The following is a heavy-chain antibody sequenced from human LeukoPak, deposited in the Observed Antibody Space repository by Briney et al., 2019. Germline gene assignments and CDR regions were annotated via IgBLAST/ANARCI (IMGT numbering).Heavy chain of an antibody. CDR3: AKTGLRLGELSSTFALYYFDY. J-gene: IGHJ4*02. CDR1: GFTFSSYA. V-gene: IGHV3-23*01. CDR2: ISGSGGST. D-gene: IGHD3-16*02. Sequence: GGSLRLSCAASGFTFSSYAMSWVRQAPGKGLEWVSAISGSGGSTYYADSVKGRFTISRDNSKNTLYLQMNSLRAEDTAVYYCAKTGLRLGELSSTFALYYFDYWGQGTLVTVSS.